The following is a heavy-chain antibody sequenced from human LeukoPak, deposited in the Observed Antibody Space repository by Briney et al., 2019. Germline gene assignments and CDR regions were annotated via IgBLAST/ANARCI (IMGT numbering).Heavy chain of an antibody. CDR3: ASIAVADDFDY. Sequence: GGALRLYCAASGFTFSSYSMNWVRQAPGKGLEWVSSISSSSSYIYYADSVKGRFTISRDNAKNSLYLQMNSLRAEDTAVYYCASIAVADDFDYWVQGTLVTVSS. CDR2: ISSSSSYI. V-gene: IGHV3-21*01. J-gene: IGHJ4*02. CDR1: GFTFSSYS. D-gene: IGHD6-19*01.